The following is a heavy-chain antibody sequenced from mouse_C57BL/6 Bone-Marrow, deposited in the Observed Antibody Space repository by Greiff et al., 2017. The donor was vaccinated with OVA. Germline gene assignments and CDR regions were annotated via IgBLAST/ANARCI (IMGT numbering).Heavy chain of an antibody. CDR2: IYPRSGNT. D-gene: IGHD3-3*01. Sequence: QVQLKESGAELARPGASVKLSCKASGYTFTSYGISWVKQRTGQGLEWIGEIYPRSGNTYYNEKFKGKATLTADKSSSTAYMELRSLTSEDSAVYFCARCPFDGTFDYWGQGTTLTVSS. CDR3: ARCPFDGTFDY. CDR1: GYTFTSYG. J-gene: IGHJ2*01. V-gene: IGHV1-81*01.